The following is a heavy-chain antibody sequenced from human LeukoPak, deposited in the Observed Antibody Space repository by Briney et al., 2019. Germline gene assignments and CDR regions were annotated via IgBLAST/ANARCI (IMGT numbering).Heavy chain of an antibody. CDR2: IRYDGSNK. V-gene: IGHV3-30*02. D-gene: IGHD1-7*01. CDR3: AKDLRNWNYLKAFDY. CDR1: GFTLSDYG. J-gene: IGHJ4*02. Sequence: PGRSLRLSCAVSGFTLSDYGMHWDRQAPGKGLEWVAFIRYDGSNKYYADSVKGRFTISRDNSKNTLYLQMNSLRVEDTAVYYCAKDLRNWNYLKAFDYWGQGTLVTVSS.